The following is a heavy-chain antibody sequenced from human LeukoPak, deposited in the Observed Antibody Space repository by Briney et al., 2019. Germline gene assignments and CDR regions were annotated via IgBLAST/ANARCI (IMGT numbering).Heavy chain of an antibody. CDR1: GGSIRSSSYY. CDR3: ARQVAVAGPRLDY. V-gene: IGHV4-39*01. CDR2: IYYGGST. D-gene: IGHD6-19*01. Sequence: SETLSLTCTVSGGSIRSSSYYWGWVRQPPGKGLEWIGSIYYGGSTYYNPSLKSRVTISVDTSKNQFSLKLSSVTAADTAVYYCARQVAVAGPRLDYWGQGTLVTVSS. J-gene: IGHJ4*02.